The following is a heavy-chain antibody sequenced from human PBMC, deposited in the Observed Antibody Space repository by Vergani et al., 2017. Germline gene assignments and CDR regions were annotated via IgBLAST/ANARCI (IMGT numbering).Heavy chain of an antibody. V-gene: IGHV3-33*01. CDR1: GFTFTTYA. Sequence: QVQLVESGGGVVQPGRSLRLSCAASGFTFTTYAMHWVRQAPGKGLEWVAVIWYDGGNKYYADSVKGRFTISRDTSKNTRYLQMNSLRAEDTAVYYCASDRKYCRSSSCYSGRDPEDGYYFDYWGQGTLVTVAS. D-gene: IGHD2-2*01. CDR3: ASDRKYCRSSSCYSGRDPEDGYYFDY. CDR2: IWYDGGNK. J-gene: IGHJ4*02.